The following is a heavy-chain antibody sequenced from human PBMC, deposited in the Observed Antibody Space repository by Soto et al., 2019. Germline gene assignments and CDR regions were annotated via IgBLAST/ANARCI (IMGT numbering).Heavy chain of an antibody. Sequence: EVQLVESGGGLVQPGGSLRLSCAASGFIFSNYWMHWVRQAPGKGLVWVSRINCDGSTTTYADSVKGRFTISRDDAKNTLYLQMNSLRAEDAAVYYCARVQGGYSGYGRSDFDYWGQGTLVTVSS. CDR1: GFIFSNYW. CDR3: ARVQGGYSGYGRSDFDY. J-gene: IGHJ4*02. D-gene: IGHD5-12*01. CDR2: INCDGSTT. V-gene: IGHV3-74*01.